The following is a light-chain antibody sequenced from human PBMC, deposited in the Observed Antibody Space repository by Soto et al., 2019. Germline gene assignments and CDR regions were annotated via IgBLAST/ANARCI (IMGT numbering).Light chain of an antibody. V-gene: IGKV3-15*01. Sequence: EIVMAQSPVTLSVSPGEGATLSCRASQSVRTNLAWYQQKPGQAPRLLMYGASTRATGMPARFSGSGSGTEFTLTISSLQSEDFAVYYCQQYHNWPRTFGQGTKVDIK. CDR2: GAS. CDR1: QSVRTN. CDR3: QQYHNWPRT. J-gene: IGKJ1*01.